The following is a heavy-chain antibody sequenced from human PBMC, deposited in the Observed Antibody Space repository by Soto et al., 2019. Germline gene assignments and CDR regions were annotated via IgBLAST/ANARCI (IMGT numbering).Heavy chain of an antibody. CDR3: ATTTIFGPFYYYYGMDV. CDR2: IDPSDSYT. V-gene: IGHV5-10-1*01. Sequence: ESLTISCTSSGNSFTRYWISWVRQMPGKGLEWMGRIDPSDSYTNYSPSFQGHVTISADKSISTAYLQWSSLKASDTAMYYCATTTIFGPFYYYYGMDVWGQGTTVTVSS. D-gene: IGHD3-3*01. J-gene: IGHJ6*02. CDR1: GNSFTRYW.